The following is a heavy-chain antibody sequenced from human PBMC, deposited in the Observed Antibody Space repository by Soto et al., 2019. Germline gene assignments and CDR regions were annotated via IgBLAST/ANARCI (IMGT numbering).Heavy chain of an antibody. CDR1: GYTFTSYD. CDR2: MNPNSGNT. CDR3: ARALDIMITFGGGTGY. D-gene: IGHD3-16*01. Sequence: QVQLVQSGAEVKKPGASVKVSCKASGYTFTSYDINWVRQATGQGLEWMGWMNPNSGNTGYAQKFQGRVTMTRNTNIRRAYIEQGSLKSEETAVYYCARALDIMITFGGGTGYRGQGTLVTVSS. V-gene: IGHV1-8*01. J-gene: IGHJ4*02.